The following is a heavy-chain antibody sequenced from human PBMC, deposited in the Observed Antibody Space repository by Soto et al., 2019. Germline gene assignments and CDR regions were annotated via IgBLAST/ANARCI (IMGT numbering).Heavy chain of an antibody. CDR3: ARQHWHYDISTGINYYYHYMDV. J-gene: IGHJ6*03. V-gene: IGHV4-59*08. D-gene: IGHD3-9*01. CDR2: IYYSGST. Sequence: SETLSLTCTVSRGSINSYYWSWIRQPPGKGLEWIGFIYYSGSTNYNPSLKSRVTISVDTSKNQFSLKLSSVTAADTAVYYCARQHWHYDISTGINYYYHYMDVWGKGTTVTVSS. CDR1: RGSINSYY.